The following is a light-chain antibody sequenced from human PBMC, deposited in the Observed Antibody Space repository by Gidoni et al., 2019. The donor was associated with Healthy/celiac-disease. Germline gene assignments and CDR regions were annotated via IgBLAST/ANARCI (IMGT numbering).Light chain of an antibody. V-gene: IGKV3-11*01. CDR1: QSVSSY. CDR3: LQRSKGLT. Sequence: ETVLTQSPATLSLPPGERATLACRASQSVSSYLACYQQKPGQAPRLLIYDASNRATGIPARFSGSGSGTDFTLTISRLEPEDFAVYYCLQRSKGLTFGGGTKVEIK. CDR2: DAS. J-gene: IGKJ4*01.